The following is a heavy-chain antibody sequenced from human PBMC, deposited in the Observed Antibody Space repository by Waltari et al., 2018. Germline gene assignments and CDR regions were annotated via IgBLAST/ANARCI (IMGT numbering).Heavy chain of an antibody. CDR2: IYYIGST. CDR3: ARALAGDSVVVPAAIDWFDP. CDR1: GGSISSGGYY. Sequence: QVQLQESGPGLVKPSQTLSLTCTVSGGSISSGGYYWSWIRQHPGKGLEWIVYIYYIGSTYYNPSLNSRVTIAVDTSKNQFSLKLSSVTAADTAVYYCARALAGDSVVVPAAIDWFDPWGQGTLVTVSS. V-gene: IGHV4-31*03. D-gene: IGHD2-2*01. J-gene: IGHJ5*02.